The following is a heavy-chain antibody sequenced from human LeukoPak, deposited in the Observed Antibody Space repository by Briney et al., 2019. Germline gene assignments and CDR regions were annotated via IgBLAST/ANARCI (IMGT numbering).Heavy chain of an antibody. Sequence: SETLSLTCTVSGGSISSYYWSWIRQPPGKGLEWIGYVYYSGSTNYNPSLKSRVTISVDTSKNQFSLKLSSVTAADTAVYYCARDRGTWNDDGFDYWGQGTLVTVSS. CDR3: ARDRGTWNDDGFDY. V-gene: IGHV4-59*01. D-gene: IGHD1-1*01. CDR1: GGSISSYY. CDR2: VYYSGST. J-gene: IGHJ4*02.